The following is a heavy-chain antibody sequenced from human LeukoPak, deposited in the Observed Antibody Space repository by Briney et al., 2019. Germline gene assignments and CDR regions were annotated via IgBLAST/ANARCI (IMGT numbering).Heavy chain of an antibody. Sequence: SETLSLTCAVYGGSFSNYYWSWIRQTPGKGMEWIGEINDSGRTNYNPSLMSRVTVSVDTSKNQFSLRLTSVTATDTAIYYCARRWNYGRNYYIDVWGKGATVSVSS. J-gene: IGHJ6*03. V-gene: IGHV4-34*01. CDR1: GGSFSNYY. D-gene: IGHD1-7*01. CDR2: INDSGRT. CDR3: ARRWNYGRNYYIDV.